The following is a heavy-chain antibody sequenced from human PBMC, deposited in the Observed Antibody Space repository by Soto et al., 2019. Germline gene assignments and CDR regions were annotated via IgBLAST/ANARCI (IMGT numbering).Heavy chain of an antibody. CDR1: GGSFSGYC. J-gene: IGHJ5*02. D-gene: IGHD3-9*01. CDR3: ARDSRILTGYYSVNWFDP. Sequence: QVQLQQWGAGLLKPSETLSLTCAVYGGSFSGYCWSWIRQPPGKGLEWIGEINHSGSTNYNPSLKSRVTISVDTSKNQFSLKLSSVTAADTAVYYCARDSRILTGYYSVNWFDPWGQGTLVTVSS. V-gene: IGHV4-34*01. CDR2: INHSGST.